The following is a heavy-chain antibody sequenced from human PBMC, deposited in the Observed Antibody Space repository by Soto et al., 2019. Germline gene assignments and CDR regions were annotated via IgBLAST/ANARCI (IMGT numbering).Heavy chain of an antibody. J-gene: IGHJ6*03. D-gene: IGHD2-2*01. CDR2: IWYDGSNK. CDR1: GFTFSSYG. CDR3: AREGGSYCSSTSCYRDYYYYMDV. V-gene: IGHV3-33*01. Sequence: GGSLRLSCAASGFTFSSYGMHWVRQAPGKGLEWVAVIWYDGSNKYYADSVKGRFTISRDNSKNTLYLQMNSLRAEDTAVYYCAREGGSYCSSTSCYRDYYYYMDVRGKRTKVTVSS.